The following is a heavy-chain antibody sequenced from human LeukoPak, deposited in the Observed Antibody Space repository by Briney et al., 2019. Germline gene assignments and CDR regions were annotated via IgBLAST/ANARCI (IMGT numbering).Heavy chain of an antibody. CDR2: VNPKSGNT. J-gene: IGHJ6*03. Sequence: ASVKVSCKASGYTFTSYDINWVRQAPGQGLEWMGWVNPKSGNTGYKQKFQARVTITRDTSISAAYMELSSLRSEDTAVYYCARGEYDYYYYYMDVWGKGTTVTISS. CDR1: GYTFTSYD. D-gene: IGHD2/OR15-2a*01. CDR3: ARGEYDYYYYYMDV. V-gene: IGHV1-8*03.